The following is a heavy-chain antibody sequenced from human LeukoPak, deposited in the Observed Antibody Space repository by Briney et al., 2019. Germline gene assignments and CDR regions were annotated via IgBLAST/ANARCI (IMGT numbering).Heavy chain of an antibody. D-gene: IGHD5-24*01. CDR3: ERRDGYKSAFDY. J-gene: IGHJ4*02. V-gene: IGHV4-59*08. Sequence: SETLSLTCTVSGGSISSYYWSWIRQPPGKGLEWIGYIYYSGSTNYNPSLKSRVTISVDTSKNQFSLKLSTVTAADTAVYYCERRDGYKSAFDYWGQGTLVTVSS. CDR1: GGSISSYY. CDR2: IYYSGST.